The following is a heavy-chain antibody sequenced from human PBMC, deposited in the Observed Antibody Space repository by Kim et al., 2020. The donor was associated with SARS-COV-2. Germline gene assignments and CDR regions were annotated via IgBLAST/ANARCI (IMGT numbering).Heavy chain of an antibody. D-gene: IGHD4-17*01. J-gene: IGHJ6*02. V-gene: IGHV4-39*01. CDR3: ARHVTVTLPYYYYYGMDV. Sequence: SETLSLTCTVSGGSISSSSYYWDWIRQPPGKGLEWIGSIYYSGSTYYNPSLKSRVTISVHTSKNQFSLKLSSVTAADTAVYYCARHVTVTLPYYYYYGMDVWGQGTTVTVSS. CDR1: GGSISSSSYY. CDR2: IYYSGST.